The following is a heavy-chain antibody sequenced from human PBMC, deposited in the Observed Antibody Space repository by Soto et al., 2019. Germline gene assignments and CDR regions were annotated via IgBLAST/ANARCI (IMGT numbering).Heavy chain of an antibody. Sequence: KTSETLSLTCAVYGGSFSGYYWSWIRQPPGKGLEWIGEINHSGSTNYNPSLKSRVTISVDTSKNQFSLKLSSVTAADTAVYYCARGRKVRYCSGGSCYSVYFDYWGQGTLVTVSS. CDR2: INHSGST. CDR3: ARGRKVRYCSGGSCYSVYFDY. D-gene: IGHD2-15*01. CDR1: GGSFSGYY. J-gene: IGHJ4*02. V-gene: IGHV4-34*01.